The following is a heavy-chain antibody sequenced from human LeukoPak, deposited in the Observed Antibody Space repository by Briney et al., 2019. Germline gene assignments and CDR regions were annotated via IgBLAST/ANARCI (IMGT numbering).Heavy chain of an antibody. D-gene: IGHD3-22*01. CDR1: GYTFTSYG. CDR2: ISAYNGNT. CDR3: ARQSSSGYYYRGRQVDI. V-gene: IGHV1-18*01. Sequence: VASVKVSCKASGYTFTSYGISWVRQAPGQGLEWMGWISAYNGNTNYAQKLQGRVTMTTDTSTSTAYMELRSLRSDDTAVYYCARQSSSGYYYRGRQVDIWGQGTMVTVS. J-gene: IGHJ3*02.